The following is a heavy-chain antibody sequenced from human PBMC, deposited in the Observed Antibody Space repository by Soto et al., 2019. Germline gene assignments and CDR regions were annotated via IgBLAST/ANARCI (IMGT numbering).Heavy chain of an antibody. CDR3: ARARFPSPVEIVFAL. Sequence: GGSLRLSCAASGFTFSSYSMNWVRQAPGKGLEWVSYISSSSSTIYYADSVKGRFTISRDNAKNSLYLQMSSLRVEDTAIYYCARARFPSPVEIVFALGGQGPVDPVS. J-gene: IGHJ3*01. V-gene: IGHV3-48*01. CDR2: ISSSSSTI. D-gene: IGHD3-22*01. CDR1: GFTFSSYS.